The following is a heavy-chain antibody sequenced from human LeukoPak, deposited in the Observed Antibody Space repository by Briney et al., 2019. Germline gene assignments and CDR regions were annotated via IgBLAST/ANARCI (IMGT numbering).Heavy chain of an antibody. D-gene: IGHD3-22*01. J-gene: IGHJ4*02. Sequence: GRSLRLSCAASGFTFSSYGMHWVRQAPGKGLEWVAVISYDGSNKYYADSVKGRFTISRDNSKNTLYLQMNSLRAEDTAVYYCAKDILDSSGYSGGFDYWGQGTLVTVSS. V-gene: IGHV3-30*18. CDR1: GFTFSSYG. CDR2: ISYDGSNK. CDR3: AKDILDSSGYSGGFDY.